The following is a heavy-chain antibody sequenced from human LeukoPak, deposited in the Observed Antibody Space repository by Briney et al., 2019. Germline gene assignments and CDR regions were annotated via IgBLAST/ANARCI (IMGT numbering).Heavy chain of an antibody. Sequence: SVKVSCKASGGTFSSYAISWVRQAPGQGLEWMGGIIPIFGTANYAQKFQGRVTITADESTSTAYMELSSLRSEDTAVYYCATAPLPQDYYDSSGYPSFDYWGQGTLVTVSS. J-gene: IGHJ4*02. CDR3: ATAPLPQDYYDSSGYPSFDY. CDR1: GGTFSSYA. D-gene: IGHD3-22*01. V-gene: IGHV1-69*13. CDR2: IIPIFGTA.